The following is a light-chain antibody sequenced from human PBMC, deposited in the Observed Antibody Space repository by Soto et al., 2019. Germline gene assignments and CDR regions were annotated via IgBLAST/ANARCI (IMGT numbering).Light chain of an antibody. J-gene: IGLJ1*01. CDR3: SSYTSSSTRV. CDR1: SSDVGGYNY. CDR2: EVS. Sequence: QSVLTQPASVSGSPGQSITISCTGTSSDVGGYNYVSWYQQHPRKAPKLMIFEVSNRPSGVSIRFSGSKSGNTASLTISGLQAEDEADYYCSSYTSSSTRVFGTGTKLTVL. V-gene: IGLV2-14*01.